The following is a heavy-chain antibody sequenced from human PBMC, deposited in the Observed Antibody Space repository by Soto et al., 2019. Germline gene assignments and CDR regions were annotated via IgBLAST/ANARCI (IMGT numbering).Heavy chain of an antibody. CDR2: IYYSGST. V-gene: IGHV4-59*01. J-gene: IGHJ4*02. CDR1: GGSISSYY. CDR3: AREVDTAMAY. D-gene: IGHD5-18*01. Sequence: PSETLSLTCTVSGGSISSYYWSWIRQPPGKGLEWIGYIYYSGSTNYNPSLKSRVTISVDTSKNQFSLKLSSVTAADTAVYYCAREVDTAMAYWGQGTLVTVSS.